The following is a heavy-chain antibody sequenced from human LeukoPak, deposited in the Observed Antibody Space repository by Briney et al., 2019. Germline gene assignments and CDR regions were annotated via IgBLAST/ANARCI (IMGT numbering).Heavy chain of an antibody. CDR1: GYSFTSYR. J-gene: IGHJ3*02. Sequence: GESLKISCKGSGYSFTSYRIGWVRQMPGKGLEWMGIIYPGDSDTRYSPSFQGQVTISADKSISTAYLQWSSLKASDTAMHYCARLSEPYSSSPADAFDIWGQGTMVTVSS. D-gene: IGHD6-6*01. CDR3: ARLSEPYSSSPADAFDI. V-gene: IGHV5-51*01. CDR2: IYPGDSDT.